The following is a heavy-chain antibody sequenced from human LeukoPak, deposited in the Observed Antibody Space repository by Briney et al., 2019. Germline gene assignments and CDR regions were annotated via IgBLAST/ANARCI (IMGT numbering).Heavy chain of an antibody. V-gene: IGHV4-34*01. D-gene: IGHD3-3*01. CDR2: INHSGST. CDR3: ARGRRFGVVIPIQRNWFDP. J-gene: IGHJ5*02. Sequence: SETLSLTCAVYGGSFSGYYWSWIRQPPGKGLEWIGEINHSGSTNYDPSLKSRVTISVDTSKNQFSLKLSSVTAADTAVYYCARGRRFGVVIPIQRNWFDPWGQGTLVTVSS. CDR1: GGSFSGYY.